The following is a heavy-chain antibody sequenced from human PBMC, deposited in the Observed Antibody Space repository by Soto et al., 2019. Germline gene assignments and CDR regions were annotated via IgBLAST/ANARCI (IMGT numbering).Heavy chain of an antibody. J-gene: IGHJ6*02. CDR2: IIPLFGTT. CDR3: AAELGFGKLSVV. D-gene: IGHD3-10*01. Sequence: QVQVVQSGAEVRRPGSSVKVSCKASGDTFKNCVISWVRQAPGQGLEWMGGIIPLFGTTDFAKRFQGRLTITTDESTTTAYMELSRLRSEDTATYYCAAELGFGKLSVVWGQGTTVIVSS. V-gene: IGHV1-69*01. CDR1: GDTFKNCV.